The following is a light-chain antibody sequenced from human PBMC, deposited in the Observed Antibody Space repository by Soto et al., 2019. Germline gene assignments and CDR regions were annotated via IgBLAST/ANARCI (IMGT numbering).Light chain of an antibody. CDR3: QQTDSTPNT. Sequence: DIQMTQSPSSLSASVGDRVTITCRASQNINNYLNWYQQRQGKAPKLLIYGESNWLSGVPSRFSGSGSGTVFTLSISSLQPEDSATYYCQQTDSTPNTFGQGTKLEIK. CDR2: GES. CDR1: QNINNY. J-gene: IGKJ2*01. V-gene: IGKV1-39*01.